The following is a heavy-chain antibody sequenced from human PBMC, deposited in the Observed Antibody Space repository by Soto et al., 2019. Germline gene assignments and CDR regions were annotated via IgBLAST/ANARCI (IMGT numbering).Heavy chain of an antibody. V-gene: IGHV3-23*01. CDR3: EKSRVFIGASVTRLDS. D-gene: IGHD6-6*01. CDR1: GFTFSSYA. CDR2: IRNNGATA. Sequence: VHLLESGGGLVQPGGSLTLSCATSGFTFSSYAMVWVRQAAEQGLEWAASIRNNGATAYYADSVTGRFTISIGNSENSLYVQMNGLRADDTAVYFCEKSRVFIGASVTRLDSWCQGTQVTVSS. J-gene: IGHJ4*02.